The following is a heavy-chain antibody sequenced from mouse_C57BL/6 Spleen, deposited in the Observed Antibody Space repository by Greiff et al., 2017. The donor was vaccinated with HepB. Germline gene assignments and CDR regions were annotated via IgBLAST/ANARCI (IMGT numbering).Heavy chain of an antibody. CDR1: GYTFTSYW. D-gene: IGHD1-1*01. J-gene: IGHJ1*03. V-gene: IGHV1-53*01. CDR3: ARSDGSSYKYFDV. CDR2: INPSNGGT. Sequence: VQLQQPGTELVKPGASVKLSCKASGYTFTSYWMHWVKQRPGQGLEWIGNINPSNGGTNYNEKFKSKATLTVDKSSSTAYMQLSSLTSEDSAVYYCARSDGSSYKYFDVWGTGTTVTVSS.